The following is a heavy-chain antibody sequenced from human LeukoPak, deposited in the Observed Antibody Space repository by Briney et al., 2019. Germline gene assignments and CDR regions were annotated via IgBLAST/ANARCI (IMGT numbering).Heavy chain of an antibody. Sequence: GGSLRLSCSASGFTFTNTWMNWVRQSPGEGLEWVARIKSANDGGTIDYAAPVRGRFAISRDDSKSTLYLQMNSLKIEDSAVHYCTTGIDYGGGYWGQGTLVTVSS. V-gene: IGHV3-15*07. CDR3: TTGIDYGGGY. D-gene: IGHD3-16*01. CDR1: GFTFTNTW. J-gene: IGHJ4*02. CDR2: IKSANDGGTI.